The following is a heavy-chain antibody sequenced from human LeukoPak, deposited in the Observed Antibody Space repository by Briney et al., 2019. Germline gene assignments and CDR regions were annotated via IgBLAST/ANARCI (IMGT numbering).Heavy chain of an antibody. Sequence: PGGSLRLSCAASGFTFNNYAMSWVRQDPGKGLEWVSLIRGSTYYADSVKSRFTISRDYSQNTLYLQMNSLRAEDTALYYCAKDLGGSTDYWGQGTLVTVSS. D-gene: IGHD5-12*01. J-gene: IGHJ4*02. CDR2: IRGST. V-gene: IGHV3-23*01. CDR3: AKDLGGSTDY. CDR1: GFTFNNYA.